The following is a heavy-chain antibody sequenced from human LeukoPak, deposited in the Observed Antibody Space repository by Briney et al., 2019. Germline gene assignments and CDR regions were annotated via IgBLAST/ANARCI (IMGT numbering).Heavy chain of an antibody. Sequence: SETLSLTCTVSGGSISSSSYYWGWIRQPPGKGLEWIGSIYYSGSTYYNPSLKSRVTISVDTSKNQFSLKLSSVTAADTAVYYCARDGSGIQLWTYYYYYYMDVWGKGTTVTVSS. D-gene: IGHD5-18*01. V-gene: IGHV4-39*07. CDR2: IYYSGST. CDR3: ARDGSGIQLWTYYYYYYMDV. J-gene: IGHJ6*03. CDR1: GGSISSSSYY.